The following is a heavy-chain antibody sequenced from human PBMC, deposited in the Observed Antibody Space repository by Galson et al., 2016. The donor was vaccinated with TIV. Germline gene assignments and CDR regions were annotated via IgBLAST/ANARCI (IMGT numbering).Heavy chain of an antibody. D-gene: IGHD2-21*01. J-gene: IGHJ1*01. Sequence: SVKVSCKVSGDTFSSYTISWVRQAPGQGLEWVGSIIPLFDITNYAQKFQGGVTIIADKSTTTVYLELSSLSFDDTAGYYCSRHREESFQVWGQGALVTVSS. CDR1: GDTFSSYT. CDR2: IIPLFDIT. V-gene: IGHV1-69*02. CDR3: SRHREESFQV.